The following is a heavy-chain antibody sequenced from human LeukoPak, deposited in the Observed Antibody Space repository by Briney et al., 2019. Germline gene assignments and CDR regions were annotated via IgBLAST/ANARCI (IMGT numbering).Heavy chain of an antibody. V-gene: IGHV3-64*02. CDR3: ARGPDLGYCSSTSCYLDPYFDY. CDR1: GFTFSSYG. J-gene: IGHJ4*02. D-gene: IGHD2-2*03. CDR2: ISSNGGST. Sequence: GGSLRLSCVASGFTFSSYGMHWVRQAPGKGLEYVSAISSNGGSTYYADSVKGRFTISRDNSKNTLYLQMGSLRAEDMAVYYCARGPDLGYCSSTSCYLDPYFDYWGQGTLVTVSS.